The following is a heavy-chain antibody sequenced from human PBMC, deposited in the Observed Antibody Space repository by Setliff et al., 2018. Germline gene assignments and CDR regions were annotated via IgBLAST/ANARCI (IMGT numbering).Heavy chain of an antibody. CDR2: GSTGKT. D-gene: IGHD5-18*01. CDR1: GFTFTTYA. CDR3: AKDLSSNTAASYFFDL. V-gene: IGHV3-23*01. Sequence: GGSLRLSCAASGFTFTTYAMSWVRQAPGKGLEWVSGGSTGKTDYADSVKGRFTMSRDSSTNTLYLQMNSLRGEDTAVYYCAKDLSSNTAASYFFDLWGQGTLVTVSS. J-gene: IGHJ4*02.